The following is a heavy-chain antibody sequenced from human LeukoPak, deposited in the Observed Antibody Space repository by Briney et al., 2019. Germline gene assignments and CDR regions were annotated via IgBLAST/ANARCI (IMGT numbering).Heavy chain of an antibody. CDR3: ARAVSGWFGMDV. D-gene: IGHD3-10*01. V-gene: IGHV1-69*13. CDR1: GGTFSSYA. Sequence: SVKVSCKASGGTFSSYAISWVRQAPGQGLEWMGGIIPIFGTANYAQKFQGRVTITADESTSTAYMELSSLRSEDTAVYYCARAVSGWFGMDVWGQGTTVTVSS. J-gene: IGHJ6*02. CDR2: IIPIFGTA.